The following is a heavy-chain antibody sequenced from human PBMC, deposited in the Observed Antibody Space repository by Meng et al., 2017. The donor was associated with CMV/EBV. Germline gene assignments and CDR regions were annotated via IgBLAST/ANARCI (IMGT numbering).Heavy chain of an antibody. V-gene: IGHV4-39*07. J-gene: IGHJ5*02. CDR2: IYYSGST. D-gene: IGHD2-15*01. CDR3: ARAYCSGGSCWFDP. Sequence: SGGSSSSSSYYWGWIRQPPGKGLEWIGSIYYSGSTYYNPSLKSRVTISVDTSKNQFSLKLSSVTAADTAVYYCARAYCSGGSCWFDPWGQGTLVTVSS. CDR1: GGSSSSSSYY.